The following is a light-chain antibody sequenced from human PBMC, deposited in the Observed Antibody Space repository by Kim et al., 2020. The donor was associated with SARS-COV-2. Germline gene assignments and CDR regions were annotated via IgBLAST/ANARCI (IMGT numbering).Light chain of an antibody. CDR3: LQQNSFLLT. Sequence: DIQMTQSPSSLSASVGDRVTITCRASQGIGDALAWYQQKPGKAPKRLIYAASSLQTGVPSRFSGSGSATEFTLTISSLQPEDFATYFCLQQNSFLLTFGGGTKVDIK. V-gene: IGKV1-17*01. CDR2: AAS. CDR1: QGIGDA. J-gene: IGKJ4*01.